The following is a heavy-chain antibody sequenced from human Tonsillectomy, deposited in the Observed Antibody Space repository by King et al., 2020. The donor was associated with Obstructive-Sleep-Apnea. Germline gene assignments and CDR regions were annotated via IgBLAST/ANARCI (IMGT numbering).Heavy chain of an antibody. CDR3: ATLSTTVVTPRDFDY. CDR2: IYHSWST. J-gene: IGHJ4*02. CDR1: GGSISSSNW. V-gene: IGHV4-4*02. D-gene: IGHD4-23*01. Sequence: VQLQESGPGLVKPSGTLSLTCAVSGGSISSSNWWSWVRQPPGKGLEGIGEIYHSWSTNYNPSLKSRVTISVDKSKNQFSLKLSSVTAADTAVYYFATLSTTVVTPRDFDYWGQGTLVTVSS.